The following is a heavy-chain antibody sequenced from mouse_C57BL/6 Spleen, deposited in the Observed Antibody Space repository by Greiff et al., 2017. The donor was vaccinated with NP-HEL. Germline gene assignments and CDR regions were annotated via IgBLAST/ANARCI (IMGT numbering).Heavy chain of an antibody. CDR1: GYAFSSSW. CDR2: IYPGDGDT. V-gene: IGHV1-82*01. Sequence: VHLVESGPELVKPRASVKISCKASGYAFSSSWMNWVKQRPGKGLEWIGRIYPGDGDTNYNGKFKGKATLTADKSSSTAYMQLSSLTSEDSAVYFCARRPYFDYWGQGTTLTVSS. J-gene: IGHJ2*01. CDR3: ARRPYFDY.